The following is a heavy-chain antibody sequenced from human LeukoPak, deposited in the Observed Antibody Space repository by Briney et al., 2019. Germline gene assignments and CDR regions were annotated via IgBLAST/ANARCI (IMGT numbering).Heavy chain of an antibody. D-gene: IGHD5-12*01. Sequence: ASAKVSCKASGYTFTGYYMHWVRQAPGQGLEWMGWINPNSGGTNYAQKFQGWVTMTRDTSISTAYMELSRLRSDDTAVYYCARGSDIVATFFIYWGQGTLVTVSS. V-gene: IGHV1-2*04. CDR1: GYTFTGYY. CDR2: INPNSGGT. CDR3: ARGSDIVATFFIY. J-gene: IGHJ4*02.